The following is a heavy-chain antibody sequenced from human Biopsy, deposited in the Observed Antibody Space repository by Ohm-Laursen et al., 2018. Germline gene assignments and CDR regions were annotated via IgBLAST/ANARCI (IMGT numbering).Heavy chain of an antibody. J-gene: IGHJ6*02. V-gene: IGHV3-11*01. Sequence: SLRLSCAASGFSFSDYHMRWIRQAPGRGLEWVSYISGGGTIYYGDSMKGRVTISRGNAKNSLYLQMNSLRADDTAVYYCARDTRWSPYHMDVWGQGTTVTVSS. CDR1: GFSFSDYH. D-gene: IGHD4-23*01. CDR3: ARDTRWSPYHMDV. CDR2: ISGGGTI.